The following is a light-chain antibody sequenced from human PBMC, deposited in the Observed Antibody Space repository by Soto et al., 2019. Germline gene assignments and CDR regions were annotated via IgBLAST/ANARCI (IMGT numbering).Light chain of an antibody. Sequence: QSALTQPASVSGSPGQSITISCTGSSTDVGGYNYVSWYQQHPGKAPKLMISEVSKRPSGVSDRFSGSKSGYTASLTISGLQAEDEADYYCSSHTSSRTFVFGTGTKVTVL. CDR1: STDVGGYNY. CDR2: EVS. V-gene: IGLV2-14*01. CDR3: SSHTSSRTFV. J-gene: IGLJ1*01.